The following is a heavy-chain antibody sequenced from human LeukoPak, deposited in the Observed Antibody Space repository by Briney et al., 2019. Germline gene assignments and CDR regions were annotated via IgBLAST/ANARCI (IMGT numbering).Heavy chain of an antibody. CDR1: GFTFSSYA. Sequence: GGSLRLSCAASGFTFSSYAMSWVRQAPGKGLEWVSALSDSGGSTYYADSVKGRFTISRDNSKNTLYLQMNSLRAEDTAVYYCAKGTAVADIYFDYWGQGTLVTVSS. CDR3: AKGTAVADIYFDY. V-gene: IGHV3-23*01. J-gene: IGHJ4*02. D-gene: IGHD6-19*01. CDR2: LSDSGGST.